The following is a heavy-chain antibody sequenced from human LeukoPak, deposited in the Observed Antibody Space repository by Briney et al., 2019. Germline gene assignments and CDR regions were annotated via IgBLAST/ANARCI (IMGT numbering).Heavy chain of an antibody. CDR3: AKGYYYDSSGHLGY. V-gene: IGHV3-9*01. CDR1: GFTFDDYA. Sequence: PGRSLRLSCAASGFTFDDYAMHWVRQAPGEGLEWVSGISWNSGSIGYADSVKGRFTISRDNAKNSLYLQMNSLRAEDTALYYCAKGYYYDSSGHLGYWGQGTLVTVSS. J-gene: IGHJ4*02. CDR2: ISWNSGSI. D-gene: IGHD3-22*01.